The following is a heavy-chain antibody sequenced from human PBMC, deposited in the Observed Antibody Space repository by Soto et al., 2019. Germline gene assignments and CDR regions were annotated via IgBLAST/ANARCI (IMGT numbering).Heavy chain of an antibody. Sequence: GASVKVSCKVSGYTLTELSMHWVRQAPGKGLEWMGGFDPEDGETIYAQKFQGRVTMTEDTSTDTAYMELSSLRSEDTAVYYCARAPIVVVTAIRYYFDYWGQGTLVTVSS. D-gene: IGHD2-21*02. CDR2: FDPEDGET. CDR3: ARAPIVVVTAIRYYFDY. J-gene: IGHJ4*02. CDR1: GYTLTELS. V-gene: IGHV1-24*01.